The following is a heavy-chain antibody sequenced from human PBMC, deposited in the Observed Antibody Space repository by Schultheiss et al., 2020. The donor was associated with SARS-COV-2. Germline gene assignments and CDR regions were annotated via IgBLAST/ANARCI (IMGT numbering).Heavy chain of an antibody. CDR2: IKQDGSEK. CDR3: ARDKGVSVTGAFFYYDMDV. Sequence: GESLKISCAASGFSFSRYSMNWVRQAPGKGLEWVANIKQDGSEKYYVDSVKGRFTISRDNSKNTLYLQMNSLRAEDTAVYYCARDKGVSVTGAFFYYDMDVWGQGTTVTVSS. V-gene: IGHV3-7*03. D-gene: IGHD4-11*01. CDR1: GFSFSRYS. J-gene: IGHJ6*02.